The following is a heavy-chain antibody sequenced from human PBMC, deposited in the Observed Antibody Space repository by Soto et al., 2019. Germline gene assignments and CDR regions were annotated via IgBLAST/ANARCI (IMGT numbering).Heavy chain of an antibody. J-gene: IGHJ4*02. CDR2: IYSGGAP. CDR3: ARDGTYNWV. Sequence: EVQLVESGGGLVQPGGSLRLSCAASGFTVSNNYMRWVRQAPGKGLEWVSLIYSGGAPYYADSVKGRFTISRDNSKNTLYLQMNSLRAEDTAVYYCARDGTYNWVGGQGILVTVSS. CDR1: GFTVSNNY. D-gene: IGHD1-1*01. V-gene: IGHV3-66*01.